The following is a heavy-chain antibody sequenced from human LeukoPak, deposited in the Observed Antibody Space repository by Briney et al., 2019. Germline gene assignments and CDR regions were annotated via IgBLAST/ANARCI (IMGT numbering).Heavy chain of an antibody. CDR2: INHSGST. Sequence: SETLSLTSAVYGGSFSGYYWSWIRQPPGKGLEWIGEINHSGSTNYNPSLKSRVTISVDTSKNQFSLKLSSVTAADTAVYYCARVRRRYYGSGSYYDNNWFDPWGQGTLVTVSS. CDR3: ARVRRRYYGSGSYYDNNWFDP. V-gene: IGHV4-34*01. D-gene: IGHD3-10*01. J-gene: IGHJ5*02. CDR1: GGSFSGYY.